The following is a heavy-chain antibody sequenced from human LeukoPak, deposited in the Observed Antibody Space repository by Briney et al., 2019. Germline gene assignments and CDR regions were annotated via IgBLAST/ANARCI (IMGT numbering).Heavy chain of an antibody. CDR2: IIPIFGTA. D-gene: IGHD2-2*01. Sequence: GASVKVSCKASGGTFSSYAISWVRQAPGQGLEWMGGIIPIFGTANYAQKFQGRVAITADKSTSTAYVELSSLRSEDTAVYYCARDRCSSTSCYAGDWFGPWGQGTLVTVSS. J-gene: IGHJ5*02. V-gene: IGHV1-69*06. CDR3: ARDRCSSTSCYAGDWFGP. CDR1: GGTFSSYA.